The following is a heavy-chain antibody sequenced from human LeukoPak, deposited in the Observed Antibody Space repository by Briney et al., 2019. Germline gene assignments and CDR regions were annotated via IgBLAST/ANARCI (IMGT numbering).Heavy chain of an antibody. Sequence: GGSLRLSCAASGFTVSSNYMSWVRQAPGKGLEWVSAISGNGAATFYADSVKGRFTISRDNSKNTLYLQMNSLKVEDTALYYCAKDRGSSWQRGAFDIWGQGTMVTVSS. CDR1: GFTVSSNY. CDR2: ISGNGAAT. CDR3: AKDRGSSWQRGAFDI. V-gene: IGHV3-23*01. D-gene: IGHD6-13*01. J-gene: IGHJ3*02.